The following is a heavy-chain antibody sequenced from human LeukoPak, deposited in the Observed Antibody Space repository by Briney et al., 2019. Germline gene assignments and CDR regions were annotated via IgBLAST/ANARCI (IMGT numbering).Heavy chain of an antibody. Sequence: ASVKVSCKASGYTFTSYGISWVRQAPGQGLEWMGRINPNSGDTNSAQKFQGRVTMTRDTSISTAYMELSRLRSDDTALYFCARDAYGTSSWFPDYWGQGTLLTVSS. V-gene: IGHV1-2*06. D-gene: IGHD6-13*01. CDR1: GYTFTSYG. CDR2: INPNSGDT. CDR3: ARDAYGTSSWFPDY. J-gene: IGHJ4*02.